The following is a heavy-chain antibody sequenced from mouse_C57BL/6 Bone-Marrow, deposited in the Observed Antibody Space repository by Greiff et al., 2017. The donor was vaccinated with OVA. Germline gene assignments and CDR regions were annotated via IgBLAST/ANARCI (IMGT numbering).Heavy chain of an antibody. Sequence: EVNVVESGAELVKPGASVKLSCTASGFSIKDYYMHWVKQRTEQGLEWIGRIDPEDGETKYAPKFQGKATITADTSSNTAYLQLSSLTSEDTAVYYCASPYYDFSWYFDVWGTGTTVTVSS. CDR3: ASPYYDFSWYFDV. V-gene: IGHV14-2*01. CDR1: GFSIKDYY. D-gene: IGHD2-4*01. CDR2: IDPEDGET. J-gene: IGHJ1*03.